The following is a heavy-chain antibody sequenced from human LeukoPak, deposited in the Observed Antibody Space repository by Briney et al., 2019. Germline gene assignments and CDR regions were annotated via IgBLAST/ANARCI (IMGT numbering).Heavy chain of an antibody. J-gene: IGHJ4*02. CDR1: GFTLGDYA. CDR2: IRGKAYGETT. Sequence: GGSLRLSCTASGFTLGDYAMSWFRQAPGKGLEWVGFIRGKAYGETTEHAASVKGRFTISRDNSNSITYLQMNSLKTEDTAVYYCTRGLRYVDYWGQGTLVTVSS. D-gene: IGHD3-9*01. CDR3: TRGLRYVDY. V-gene: IGHV3-49*03.